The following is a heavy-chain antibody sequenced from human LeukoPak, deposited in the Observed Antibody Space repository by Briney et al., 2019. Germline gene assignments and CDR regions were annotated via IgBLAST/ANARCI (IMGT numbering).Heavy chain of an antibody. CDR1: GGSISSSSYY. V-gene: IGHV4-39*01. CDR3: ARLGLRGYSSSPQGVDY. J-gene: IGHJ4*02. CDR2: IYYSGGT. D-gene: IGHD6-13*01. Sequence: SETLSLTCTVSGGSISSSSYYWGWIRQPPGKGLEWIGSIYYSGGTYYNPSLKSRVTISVDTSKNQFSLKLSSVTAADTAVYYCARLGLRGYSSSPQGVDYWGQGTLVTVSS.